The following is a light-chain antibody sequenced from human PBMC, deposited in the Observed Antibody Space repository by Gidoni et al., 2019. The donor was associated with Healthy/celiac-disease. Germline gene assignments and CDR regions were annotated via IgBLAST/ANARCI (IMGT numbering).Light chain of an antibody. V-gene: IGLV3-25*03. J-gene: IGLJ1*01. Sequence: SYELTQPPSVSVPPGQTARITCSGDALPKQYAYWYQQKPGQPPVLVISKDSERPSAIPERFSGSSSGTTVKLTISGVQAEDEAVYYCQSADSSGTYVFGTGTKVTVL. CDR3: QSADSSGTYV. CDR2: KDS. CDR1: ALPKQY.